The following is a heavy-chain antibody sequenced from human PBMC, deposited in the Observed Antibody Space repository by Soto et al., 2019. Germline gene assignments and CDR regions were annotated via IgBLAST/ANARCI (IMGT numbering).Heavy chain of an antibody. CDR2: MNPNSGTT. J-gene: IGHJ5*02. Sequence: QVQLVQSGAEVKKPGASVKVSCKASGYTFTSFDIHWVRQATEQGLEWMGWMNPNSGTTNYAQKFQDRVTMTRNTSISTAYMEVSSLRSDDTAIYYCARPYYSGWFLFTSWGQGTLVTVSS. CDR1: GYTFTSFD. CDR3: ARPYYSGWFLFTS. D-gene: IGHD6-19*01. V-gene: IGHV1-8*01.